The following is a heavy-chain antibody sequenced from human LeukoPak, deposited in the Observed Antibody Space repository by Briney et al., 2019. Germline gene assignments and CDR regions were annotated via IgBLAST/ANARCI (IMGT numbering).Heavy chain of an antibody. V-gene: IGHV4-38-2*02. J-gene: IGHJ5*02. CDR1: GYSISSGYY. CDR3: ARIVLLWFGDSTSAYNWFDP. CDR2: IYHSGST. Sequence: SETLSLTCTVSGYSISSGYYWGWIRPPPGKGLEWIGSIYHSGSTYYNPSLKSRVTISVDTSKNQFSLKLSSVTAADTAVYYCARIVLLWFGDSTSAYNWFDPWGQGTLVTVSS. D-gene: IGHD3-10*01.